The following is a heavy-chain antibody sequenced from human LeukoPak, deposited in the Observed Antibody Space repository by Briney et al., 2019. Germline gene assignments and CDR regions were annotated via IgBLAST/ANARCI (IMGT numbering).Heavy chain of an antibody. CDR2: IYYSGST. J-gene: IGHJ4*02. V-gene: IGHV4-31*03. CDR3: ARRNYYDSSENFDY. CDR1: GGSISSGGYY. Sequence: PSETLSLTCTVSGGSISSGGYYWSWIRQHPGKGLEGIGYIYYSGSTYYNPSLKSRVTISVDTSKNQFSLKLSSVTAADTAVYYCARRNYYDSSENFDYWGQGTLVTVSS. D-gene: IGHD3-22*01.